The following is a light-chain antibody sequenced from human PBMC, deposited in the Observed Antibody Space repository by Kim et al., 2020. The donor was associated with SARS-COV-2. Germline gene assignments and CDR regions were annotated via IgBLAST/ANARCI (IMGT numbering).Light chain of an antibody. CDR1: QSISSY. CDR2: AAS. J-gene: IGKJ3*01. V-gene: IGKV1-39*01. CDR3: QQSYSTPS. Sequence: DIQMTQSPSSLSASVGDRVTITCRASQSISSYLNWYQQKPGKAPKLLIYAASSLQSGAPSRFSGSGSGTDFTLTISSLQPEDFATYYCQQSYSTPSFGPGTKVISN.